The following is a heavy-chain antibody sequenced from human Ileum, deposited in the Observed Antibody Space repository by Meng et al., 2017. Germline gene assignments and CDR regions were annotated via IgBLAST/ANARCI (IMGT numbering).Heavy chain of an antibody. CDR2: INSDGSAT. CDR3: VRDFDLTASQVVLGT. CDR1: W. V-gene: IGHV3-74*01. J-gene: IGHJ5*02. D-gene: IGHD2-21*02. Sequence: WMHWVRQAPGKGLVWVSRINSDGSATGYADSVSGRFTISRDNADKTLYLQMNSLRAEDTAVYYCVRDFDLTASQVVLGTWGQGTLVTVYS.